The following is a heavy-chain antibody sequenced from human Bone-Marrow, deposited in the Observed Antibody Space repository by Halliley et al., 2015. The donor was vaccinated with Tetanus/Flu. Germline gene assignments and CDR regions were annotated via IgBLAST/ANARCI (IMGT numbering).Heavy chain of an antibody. V-gene: IGHV3-48*03. Sequence: SLRLSCAGSAFTFSTYEMNWVRQGSGKGLEWVSYISSSGDSAYYADSVQGRFTVSRDNTKNSLYLQMNTLRAEDTAVYYCASGRNFNYWGLGTLVTVSS. CDR2: ISSSGDSA. CDR1: AFTFSTYE. J-gene: IGHJ4*02. CDR3: ASGRNFNY.